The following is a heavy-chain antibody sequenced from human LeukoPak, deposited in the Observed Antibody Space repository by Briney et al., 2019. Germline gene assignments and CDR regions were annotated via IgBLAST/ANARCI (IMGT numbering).Heavy chain of an antibody. CDR3: AREAPCTNGVCSPYGIDV. J-gene: IGHJ6*02. Sequence: GGSLRLSCAASGFTFSSYAMSWVRQAPGKGLEWVSAISGSGGSTYYADSVKGRFTISRDNSKNTLYLQMNSLRAEDTAVYYCAREAPCTNGVCSPYGIDVWGQGTTVTVSS. D-gene: IGHD2-8*01. CDR2: ISGSGGST. CDR1: GFTFSSYA. V-gene: IGHV3-23*01.